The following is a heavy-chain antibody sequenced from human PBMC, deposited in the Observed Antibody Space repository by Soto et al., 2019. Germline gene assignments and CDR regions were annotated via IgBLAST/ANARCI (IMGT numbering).Heavy chain of an antibody. V-gene: IGHV1-3*01. CDR2: INAGNGNT. Sequence: GASVKVSCKASGYTFTSYAMHWVRQAPGQRLEWMGWINAGNGNTKYPQKFQGRVTITRDTSASTAYMGLSSLRSEDTAVYYCARSPSLFIDYWGQGTLVTVSS. CDR3: ARSPSLFIDY. J-gene: IGHJ4*02. D-gene: IGHD2-2*01. CDR1: GYTFTSYA.